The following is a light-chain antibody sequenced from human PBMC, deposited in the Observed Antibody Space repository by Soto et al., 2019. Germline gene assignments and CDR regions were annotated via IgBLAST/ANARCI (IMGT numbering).Light chain of an antibody. Sequence: QSALTQPPSASGSPGQSVTISCTGTNSDVGAYKYVSWYQQYPGKAPKLMIYEVTKRPSGVPDRFSGSKSGNTASRTVSGLQAEDDADYYCTSYVGNDIWVFGGGTKLTVL. CDR3: TSYVGNDIWV. CDR1: NSDVGAYKY. CDR2: EVT. J-gene: IGLJ3*02. V-gene: IGLV2-8*01.